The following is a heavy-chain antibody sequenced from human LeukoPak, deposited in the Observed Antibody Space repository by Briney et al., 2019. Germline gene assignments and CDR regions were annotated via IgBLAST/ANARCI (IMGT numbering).Heavy chain of an antibody. D-gene: IGHD6-19*01. CDR3: ARDSYSSGWY. V-gene: IGHV3-53*01. CDR2: IYSGGST. J-gene: IGHJ4*02. Sequence: GGSLRLSCAASGFTFSSYAMHWVRQAPGKGLEWVSVIYSGGSTYYADSVKGRFTISRDNSKNTLYLQMNSLRAEDTAVYYCARDSYSSGWYWGQGTLVTVSS. CDR1: GFTFSSYA.